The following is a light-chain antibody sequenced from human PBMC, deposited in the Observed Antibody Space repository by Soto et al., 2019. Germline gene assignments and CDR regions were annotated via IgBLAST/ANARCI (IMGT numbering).Light chain of an antibody. J-gene: IGKJ4*01. Sequence: DIVMTQSPATLSVSPGDGATLSCRASQAIGDPLAWYQQKPGQTPRLLIYDTSIMATGAPARFSGSRSGAEFTLTISSLQSEDFAVYYCQHNFNWPLTFGGGTKVESK. CDR2: DTS. V-gene: IGKV3-15*01. CDR3: QHNFNWPLT. CDR1: QAIGDP.